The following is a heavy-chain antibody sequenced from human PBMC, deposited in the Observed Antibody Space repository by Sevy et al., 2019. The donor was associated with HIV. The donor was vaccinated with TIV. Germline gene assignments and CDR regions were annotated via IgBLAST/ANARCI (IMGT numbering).Heavy chain of an antibody. CDR1: GYTLTELS. J-gene: IGHJ6*02. Sequence: ASVKVSCKVYGYTLTELSMHWVRQAPGKGLEWMGCFDPEDGEAIYSQSFQGRVTLTEDTSTDTAYMELSVLRSEDTAVYYCTGGGHGGGIDVWGQGTTVTVSS. CDR2: FDPEDGEA. CDR3: TGGGHGGGIDV. V-gene: IGHV1-24*01. D-gene: IGHD2-15*01.